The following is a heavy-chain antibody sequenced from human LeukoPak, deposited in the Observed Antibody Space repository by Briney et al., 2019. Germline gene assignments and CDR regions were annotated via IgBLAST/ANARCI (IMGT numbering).Heavy chain of an antibody. D-gene: IGHD6-13*01. CDR2: IYYSGST. CDR1: GGSISSGGYY. CDR3: ARDRSSGWYENWFDP. V-gene: IGHV4-31*03. Sequence: PSETLSLTCTVSGGSISSGGYYWSWIRQHPGKGLEWIGYIYYSGSTYYNPSLKSRVTISVDTSKNQFSLKLSSVTAADTAVYYCARDRSSGWYENWFDPWGQGTLVTVSS. J-gene: IGHJ5*02.